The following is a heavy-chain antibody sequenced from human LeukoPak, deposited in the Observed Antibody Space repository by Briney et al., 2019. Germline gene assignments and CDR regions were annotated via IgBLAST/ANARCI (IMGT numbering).Heavy chain of an antibody. Sequence: PGRSLRLSCAASGFTFSSYGMHWVRQAPGKGLEWVAVIWYDGSNKYYADSVKGRFTISRDNSKNTLYLEMNSLRVEDTAVYYCAKEWYYYGSGSYGDFQHWGQGTLVTVSS. CDR1: GFTFSSYG. D-gene: IGHD3-10*01. V-gene: IGHV3-33*06. CDR2: IWYDGSNK. CDR3: AKEWYYYGSGSYGDFQH. J-gene: IGHJ1*01.